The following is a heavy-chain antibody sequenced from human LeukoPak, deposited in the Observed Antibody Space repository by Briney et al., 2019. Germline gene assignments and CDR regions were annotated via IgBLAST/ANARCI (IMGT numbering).Heavy chain of an antibody. J-gene: IGHJ6*02. V-gene: IGHV4-39*02. D-gene: IGHD2-2*01. CDR1: GGSISSSSYY. Sequence: SETLSLTCTVSGGSISSSSYYWGWIRQPPGKGLEWIGSIYYSGSTYYNPSLKSRVTISVDTSKNQFSLKLSSVTAADTAVYYCARDRVGQRGYYYYGMDVWGQGTTVTVSS. CDR2: IYYSGST. CDR3: ARDRVGQRGYYYYGMDV.